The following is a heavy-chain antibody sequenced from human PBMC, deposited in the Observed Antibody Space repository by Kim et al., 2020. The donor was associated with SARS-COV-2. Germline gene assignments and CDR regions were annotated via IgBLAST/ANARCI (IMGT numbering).Heavy chain of an antibody. CDR3: ARPSSSQFDF. J-gene: IGHJ4*02. V-gene: IGHV3-33*01. D-gene: IGHD3-10*01. Sequence: YADSVRGRITISRDDSENKLYLQMDSLSAGDTAVYYCARPSSSQFDFWGQGTLVTVSS.